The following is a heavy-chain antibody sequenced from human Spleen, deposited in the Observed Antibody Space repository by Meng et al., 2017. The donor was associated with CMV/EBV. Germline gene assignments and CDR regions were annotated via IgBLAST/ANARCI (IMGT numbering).Heavy chain of an antibody. CDR1: GGTFSSYT. D-gene: IGHD2-2*01. CDR2: IIPILDIT. CDR3: ASDTLGYCSSTTCMDV. J-gene: IGHJ6*02. V-gene: IGHV1-69*02. Sequence: SVKVSCKASGGTFSSYTINWVRQAPGQGLEWMGRIIPILDITNYAQKFQGRITITADKSTSTAYMELSSLRSEDTAVYYCASDTLGYCSSTTCMDVWGQGTTVTVSS.